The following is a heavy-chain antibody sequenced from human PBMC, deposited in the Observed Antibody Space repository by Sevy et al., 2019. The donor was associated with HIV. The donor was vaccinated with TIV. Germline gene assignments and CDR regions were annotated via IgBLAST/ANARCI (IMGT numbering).Heavy chain of an antibody. CDR1: GFSFRNYD. J-gene: IGHJ4*02. V-gene: IGHV3-66*01. CDR2: IHSDDTT. D-gene: IGHD5-18*01. Sequence: GGSLRLSCAASGFSFRNYDMHWVRQAPGKGLEGVSVIHSDDTTYHADSVKDRFTISRDNFKNTLYLHMSSLRAEDTAVYYCARGKSGYGYALNYWGQGTLVTVSS. CDR3: ARGKSGYGYALNY.